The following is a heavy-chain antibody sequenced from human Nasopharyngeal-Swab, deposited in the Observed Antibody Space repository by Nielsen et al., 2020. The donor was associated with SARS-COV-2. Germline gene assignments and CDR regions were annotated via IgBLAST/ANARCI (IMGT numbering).Heavy chain of an antibody. CDR1: GYTFSNYV. V-gene: IGHV7-4-1*02. J-gene: IGHJ4*02. CDR3: ATYDILTGSKYFDY. D-gene: IGHD3-9*01. Sequence: ASVRVSCKASGYTFSNYVMNWVRQAPGQGLEWMGWINTNTGNPTYAQGFTGRFVFSLDTSVNTAYLQISSLKAEDTAVYYCATYDILTGSKYFDYWGQGALVTVSS. CDR2: INTNTGNP.